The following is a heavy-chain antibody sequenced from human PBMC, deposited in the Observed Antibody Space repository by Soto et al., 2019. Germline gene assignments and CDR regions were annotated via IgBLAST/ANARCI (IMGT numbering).Heavy chain of an antibody. CDR2: ILYDGSIE. J-gene: IGHJ5*02. D-gene: IGHD6-6*01. Sequence: PGGSLRLSCAASGFTFSTYAMNWVRQAPGKGLEWVAVILYDGSIEHYADSVKGRFTVSRDNSKNTVYLQMNSLTPEDTAVYYCAREASVAALNWFDPWGQGALVNVSS. V-gene: IGHV3-30-3*01. CDR1: GFTFSTYA. CDR3: AREASVAALNWFDP.